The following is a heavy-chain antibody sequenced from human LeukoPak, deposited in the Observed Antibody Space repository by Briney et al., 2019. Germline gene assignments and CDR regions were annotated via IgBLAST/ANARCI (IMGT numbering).Heavy chain of an antibody. CDR2: IYYSGST. V-gene: IGHV4-59*01. J-gene: IGHJ4*02. Sequence: PSETLSLTCTVSGGSISSYYWSWIRQPPGKGLEWIGYIYYSGSTNYNPSLKSRVTISVDTSKNQFSLKLSSVTAADTAVYYCARIYSSSWYVGYWGQGTLVTVSS. D-gene: IGHD6-13*01. CDR1: GGSISSYY. CDR3: ARIYSSSWYVGY.